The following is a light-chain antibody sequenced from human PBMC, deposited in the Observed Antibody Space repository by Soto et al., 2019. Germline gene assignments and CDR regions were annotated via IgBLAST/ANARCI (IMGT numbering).Light chain of an antibody. CDR2: EGS. Sequence: QSALTQPASVSGSPGQSITISCTGTSSDVGSYNLVSWYQQHPGKAPKLMIYEGSKRPSGVSNRFSGSKSGNTASLTISGLQAEDEADYYCCSYAGSFNWVFGGGTQLTVL. CDR3: CSYAGSFNWV. J-gene: IGLJ3*02. V-gene: IGLV2-23*01. CDR1: SSDVGSYNL.